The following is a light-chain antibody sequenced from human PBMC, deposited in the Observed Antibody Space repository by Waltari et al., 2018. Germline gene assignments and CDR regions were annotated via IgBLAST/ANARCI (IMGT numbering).Light chain of an antibody. CDR3: QQRSNLLT. V-gene: IGKV3-11*01. CDR2: DAS. CDR1: QSVSSY. Sequence: EIVLTQSPATLSLSPGERATLSCRASQSVSSYLAWYQQKTGQAPRLLIYDASNRATCIPARFSGSGSGTDFTLTISSLEPEDFAVYYCQQRSNLLTFGGGTKVEIK. J-gene: IGKJ4*01.